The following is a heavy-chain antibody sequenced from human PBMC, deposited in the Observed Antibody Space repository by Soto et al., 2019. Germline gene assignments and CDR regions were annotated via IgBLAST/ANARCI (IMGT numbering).Heavy chain of an antibody. CDR3: ARATDFWSHMDV. Sequence: QVQLVESGGGLVKPGGSLRLSCAASGFSISGYYMSWIRQAPGKGLEWISYMSSTTSAIYYAESVKGRFTIPRDNAKNSLYRQMNSLRAEDTAVYYCARATDFWSHMDVWGQGTTVTVSS. CDR1: GFSISGYY. J-gene: IGHJ6*02. D-gene: IGHD3-3*01. CDR2: MSSTTSAI. V-gene: IGHV3-11*01.